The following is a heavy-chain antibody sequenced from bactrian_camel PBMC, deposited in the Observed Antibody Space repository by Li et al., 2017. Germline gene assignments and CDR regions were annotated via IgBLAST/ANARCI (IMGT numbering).Heavy chain of an antibody. D-gene: IGHD4*01. CDR1: GFTFSSYA. Sequence: HVQLVESGGGLVQPGESLRLSCTASGFTFSSYAMYWVRQAPGKGLEWVSSISSGRTTYYGDSVKGRITISRDNAKNTLYLQLNSLKTEDTAMYYCAKDSPRGQWTLIATILDEYNYWGQGTQVTVS. CDR3: AKDSPRGQWTLIATILDEYNY. CDR2: ISSGRTT. J-gene: IGHJ4*01. V-gene: IGHV3S1*01.